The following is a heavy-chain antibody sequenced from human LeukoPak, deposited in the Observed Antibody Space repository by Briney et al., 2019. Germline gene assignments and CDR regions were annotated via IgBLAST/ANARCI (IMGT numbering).Heavy chain of an antibody. CDR3: AKQSVVTAIREIYYYYYMDV. Sequence: GGSLRLSCAASGFTFSSYAMSWVRQAPGKGLEWVSAISGSGGSTYYADSVKGRFTISRDNSKNTLYLQMNSLRAEDTAVYYCAKQSVVTAIREIYYYYYMDVWGKGTTVTVSS. J-gene: IGHJ6*03. V-gene: IGHV3-23*01. D-gene: IGHD2-21*02. CDR1: GFTFSSYA. CDR2: ISGSGGST.